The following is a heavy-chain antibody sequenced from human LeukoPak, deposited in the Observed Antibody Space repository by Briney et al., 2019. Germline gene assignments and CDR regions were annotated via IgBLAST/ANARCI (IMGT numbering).Heavy chain of an antibody. CDR3: AKASTMVRGVIITRGYFDY. Sequence: PGGSLRLSCAASGFTFSSYAMSWVRQAPGKGVEGVSAISGSGGSTYYADSVKGRFTISRDNSKNTLYLQMNSLRAEDTAVYYCAKASTMVRGVIITRGYFDYWGQGTLVTVSS. CDR2: ISGSGGST. V-gene: IGHV3-23*01. CDR1: GFTFSSYA. D-gene: IGHD3-10*01. J-gene: IGHJ4*02.